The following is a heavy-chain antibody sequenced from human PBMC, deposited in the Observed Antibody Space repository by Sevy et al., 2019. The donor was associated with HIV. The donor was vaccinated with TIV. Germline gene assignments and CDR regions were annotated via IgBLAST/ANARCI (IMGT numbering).Heavy chain of an antibody. D-gene: IGHD5-12*01. CDR1: GFTFSTYA. J-gene: IGHJ4*02. Sequence: GGSLRLSCAASGFTFSTYAMSWVRQAPGKGLEWVSAITASGPSTYYADSVKGRFTISRDNSKNTLYLQMNSLRAEDTAVYYCAKAISYELRTGKFNYWGQGTLVTVSS. CDR2: ITASGPST. V-gene: IGHV3-23*01. CDR3: AKAISYELRTGKFNY.